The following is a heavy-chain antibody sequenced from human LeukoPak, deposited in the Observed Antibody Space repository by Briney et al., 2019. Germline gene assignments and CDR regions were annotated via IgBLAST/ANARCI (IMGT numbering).Heavy chain of an antibody. D-gene: IGHD2-2*01. CDR2: IIPILGIA. CDR1: GGTFSSYA. CDR3: ARHIVVVPAAIVGPFDY. V-gene: IGHV1-69*04. J-gene: IGHJ4*02. Sequence: ASVKVSCKASGGTFSSYAISWVRQAPGQGLEWMGRIIPILGIANYAQKFQGRVTITADKSTSTAYMELSSLRSEDTAVYYCARHIVVVPAAIVGPFDYWGQGTLVTVSS.